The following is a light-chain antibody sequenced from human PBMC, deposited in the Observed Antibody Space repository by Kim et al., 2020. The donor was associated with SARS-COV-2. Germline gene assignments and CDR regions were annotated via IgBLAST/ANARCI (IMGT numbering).Light chain of an antibody. CDR3: QQYNNWPPVT. CDR2: GAS. J-gene: IGKJ5*01. CDR1: QSVSSN. Sequence: SPGERATLSCRASQSVSSNLAWYQQKPGQAPRLLIYGASTRATGIPARFSGSGSGTEFTLTISSLQSEDFAVYYCQQYNNWPPVTFGQGTRLEI. V-gene: IGKV3-15*01.